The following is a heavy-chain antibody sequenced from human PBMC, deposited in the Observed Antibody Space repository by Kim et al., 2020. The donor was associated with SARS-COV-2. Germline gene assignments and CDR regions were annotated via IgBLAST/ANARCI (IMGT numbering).Heavy chain of an antibody. D-gene: IGHD3-10*01. CDR1: GYTLTELS. V-gene: IGHV1-24*01. J-gene: IGHJ5*02. CDR3: ATARSPGSGTQHLNWFDP. Sequence: ASVKVSCKVSGYTLTELSMHWVRQAPGKGLEWMGGFDPEDGETIYAKKFQGRVTMTADTSTDTAYMELSSLRSEDTAVYYCATARSPGSGTQHLNWFDPWGQGTLVTVSS. CDR2: FDPEDGET.